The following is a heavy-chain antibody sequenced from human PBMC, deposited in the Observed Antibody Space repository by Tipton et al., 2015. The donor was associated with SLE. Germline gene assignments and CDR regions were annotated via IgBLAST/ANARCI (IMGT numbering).Heavy chain of an antibody. D-gene: IGHD6-19*01. CDR3: AISLAVAALGYFQH. CDR2: IWYDGSNK. Sequence: SLRLSCAASGFTFSSYGMHWVRQAPGKGLEWVAVIWYDGSNKYYADSVKGRFTIPRDNSKNTLYLQMNSLRAEDTAVYYCAISLAVAALGYFQHWGQGTLVTVSS. CDR1: GFTFSSYG. J-gene: IGHJ1*01. V-gene: IGHV3-33*01.